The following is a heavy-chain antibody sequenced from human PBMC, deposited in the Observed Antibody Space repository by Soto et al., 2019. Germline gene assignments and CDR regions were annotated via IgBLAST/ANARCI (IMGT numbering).Heavy chain of an antibody. J-gene: IGHJ4*02. CDR3: AQETFGSESSGSY. CDR1: GFTFSSYA. V-gene: IGHV3-23*01. CDR2: VSGRGGST. D-gene: IGHD3-10*01. Sequence: PGGSLRLSCAASGFTFSSYAMSWVRQAPGKGLEWVSAVSGRGGSTYYADSVKGRFTISRDNSKSTLYLQMNSLRAEDTAVYYCAQETFGSESSGSYWGQGTLVTVSS.